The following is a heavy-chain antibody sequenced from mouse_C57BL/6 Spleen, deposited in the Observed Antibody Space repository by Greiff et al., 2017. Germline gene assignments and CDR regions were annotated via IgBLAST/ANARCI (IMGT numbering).Heavy chain of an antibody. CDR3: ARGLWGGYFDV. CDR2: IDPPDSET. CDR1: GYTFTSYW. V-gene: IGHV1-52*01. Sequence: VQLQQPGAELVRPGSSVKLSCKASGYTFTSYWMHWVKQRPIQGLEWIGNIDPPDSETHYNQKFKDKATLTVDKSSSTAYMQLSSLTSEDSAVYYCARGLWGGYFDVWGTGTTVTVSS. J-gene: IGHJ1*03. D-gene: IGHD1-1*02.